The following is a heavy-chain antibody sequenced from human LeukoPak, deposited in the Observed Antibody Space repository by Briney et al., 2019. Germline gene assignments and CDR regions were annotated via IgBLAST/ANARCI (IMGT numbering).Heavy chain of an antibody. Sequence: SETRSFTCTLSGDPIRTSFWSWIRQPPGKGRKWMAYVHYSESANYNPSLKSRVTISLDTPKNQFSLKLSSVTAADTAIYFCARDRRRDLFHAFDIWGRGTTVTVSP. CDR2: VHYSESA. J-gene: IGHJ3*02. D-gene: IGHD1-14*01. CDR3: ARDRRRDLFHAFDI. V-gene: IGHV4-59*01. CDR1: GDPIRTSF.